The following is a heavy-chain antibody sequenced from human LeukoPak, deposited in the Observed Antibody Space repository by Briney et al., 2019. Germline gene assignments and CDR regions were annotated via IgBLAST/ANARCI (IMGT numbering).Heavy chain of an antibody. V-gene: IGHV1-69*01. Sequence: ASVKVSCKASGGTFSSYAISWVRQAPGQGLEWMGGIIPIFGTANYAQKFQGRVTITADESTSTAYMELSSLRSEDTAVYYCARGRLALVAVAAAFDYWGQGTLVTVS. CDR1: GGTFSSYA. J-gene: IGHJ4*02. D-gene: IGHD6-19*01. CDR2: IIPIFGTA. CDR3: ARGRLALVAVAAAFDY.